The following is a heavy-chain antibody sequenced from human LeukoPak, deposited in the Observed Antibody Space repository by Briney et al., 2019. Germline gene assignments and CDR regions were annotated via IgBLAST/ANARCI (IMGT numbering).Heavy chain of an antibody. D-gene: IGHD3-10*01. Sequence: ASVKVSCKASGYTFTSYGISWVRQAPGQGLEWMGWINPISGVTDYAPNFRGRANMTRVTSITTVYMEMNMLRSDDTAVYFCATGGGGQHDFWGQGTLVTVS. V-gene: IGHV1-2*02. J-gene: IGHJ4*02. CDR1: GYTFTSYG. CDR3: ATGGGGQHDF. CDR2: INPISGVT.